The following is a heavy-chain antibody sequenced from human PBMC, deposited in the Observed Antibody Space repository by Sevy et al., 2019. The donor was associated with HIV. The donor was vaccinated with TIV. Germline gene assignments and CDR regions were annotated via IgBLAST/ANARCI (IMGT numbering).Heavy chain of an antibody. CDR1: GFTFNSYS. CDR2: ISGLSNYI. V-gene: IGHV3-21*01. Sequence: GGSLRLSCAASGFTFNSYSINWVRQAPGKGLEWVSYISGLSNYIYYADSLKGRFTISRDNAKGSVYLQMNSLRVEDTAVYYCARGENWNDAEYWGQGILVTVSS. J-gene: IGHJ4*02. D-gene: IGHD1-1*01. CDR3: ARGENWNDAEY.